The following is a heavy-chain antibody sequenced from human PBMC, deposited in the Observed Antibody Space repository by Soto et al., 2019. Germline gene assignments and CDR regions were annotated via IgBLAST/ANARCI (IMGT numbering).Heavy chain of an antibody. CDR3: AARLFTHSSRDYGMDV. Sequence: GESLKISCKGSGYSFTSYWIGWVRQMPGKGLEWMGIIYPGDSDTRYSPSFQGQVTISADKSISTAYLQWSSLKASDTAMYYCAARLFTHSSRDYGMDVWGQGTTVTVSS. D-gene: IGHD2-2*01. CDR1: GYSFTSYW. V-gene: IGHV5-51*01. J-gene: IGHJ6*02. CDR2: IYPGDSDT.